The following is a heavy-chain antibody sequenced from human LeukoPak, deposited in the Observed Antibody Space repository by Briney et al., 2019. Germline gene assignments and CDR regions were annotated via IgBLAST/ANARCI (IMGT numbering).Heavy chain of an antibody. J-gene: IGHJ6*03. CDR1: GGSIRSGTYF. CDR2: IYASGSP. V-gene: IGHV4-61*02. CDR3: ARQHDSYYYYYIDV. Sequence: SETLSLTCTVSGGSIRSGTYFWSWIRQPAGKGLEWIGRIYASGSPSYSPPLKSRATISIDTSKNQFFLDLSSVTAADTAVYYCARQHDSYYYYYIDVWGSGTTVTVSS.